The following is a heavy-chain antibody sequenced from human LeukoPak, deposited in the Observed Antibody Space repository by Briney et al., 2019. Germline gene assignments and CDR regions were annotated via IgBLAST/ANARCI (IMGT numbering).Heavy chain of an antibody. CDR2: IYTSGST. Sequence: PSETLSLTCTVSGGSISSGSYYWSWIRQPAGKGLEWIGRIYTSGSTSYNPSLKSRVTISIDTSKNQFSLNLRSVSAADTAVYYCTRDDFGIKTDWEDYYYMDVWGKGTTVTVSS. CDR1: GGSISSGSYY. CDR3: TRDDFGIKTDWEDYYYMDV. V-gene: IGHV4-61*02. D-gene: IGHD3-3*01. J-gene: IGHJ6*03.